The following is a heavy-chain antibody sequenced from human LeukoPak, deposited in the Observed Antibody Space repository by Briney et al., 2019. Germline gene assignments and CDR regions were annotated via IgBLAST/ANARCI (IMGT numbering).Heavy chain of an antibody. CDR3: ARFLVAAGYFDY. CDR1: GGTFSSYA. V-gene: IGHV1-69*06. D-gene: IGHD5-12*01. CDR2: IIPIFGTA. Sequence: SVKVSCKASGGTFSSYAISWVRQAPGQWLEWMGGIIPIFGTANYAQKFQGRVTITADKSTSTAYMELSSLRSEDTAVYYCARFLVAAGYFDYWGQGTLVTVSS. J-gene: IGHJ4*02.